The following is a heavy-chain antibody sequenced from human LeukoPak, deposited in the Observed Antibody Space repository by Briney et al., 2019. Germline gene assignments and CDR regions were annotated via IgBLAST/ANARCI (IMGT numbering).Heavy chain of an antibody. J-gene: IGHJ4*02. CDR1: GFTFNIYS. Sequence: GGSLRLSCAASGFTFNIYSMSWVCQAPGKGLEWVSSITSSGDATSYADSVKDRFTISRDNSKNMLYLQMSRLRAEDTAVYYCAKDRPNYHESNGHYYRPNGDYWGQGTLVTVSS. CDR2: ITSSGDAT. CDR3: AKDRPNYHESNGHYYRPNGDY. D-gene: IGHD3-22*01. V-gene: IGHV3-23*01.